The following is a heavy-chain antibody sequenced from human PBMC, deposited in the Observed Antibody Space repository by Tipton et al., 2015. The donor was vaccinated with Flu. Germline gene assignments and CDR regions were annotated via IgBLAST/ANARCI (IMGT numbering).Heavy chain of an antibody. CDR3: ARVKPTMGKKKGYNWFDP. CDR1: GYTFTGYY. CDR2: INPNSGGT. J-gene: IGHJ5*02. D-gene: IGHD4/OR15-4a*01. Sequence: QVQLVQSGAEVKKPGASVKVSCKASGYTFTGYYMHWVRQAPGQGLEWMGQINPNSGGTNYAQKFQGRVTITRNTSISTAYMELSSLRSEDTAVYYCARVKPTMGKKKGYNWFDPWGQGTLVTVSS. V-gene: IGHV1-2*06.